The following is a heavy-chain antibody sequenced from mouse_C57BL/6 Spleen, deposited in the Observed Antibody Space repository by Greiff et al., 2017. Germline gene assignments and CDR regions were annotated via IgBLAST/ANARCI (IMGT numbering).Heavy chain of an antibody. Sequence: VQLQQSGPELVKPGASVKISCKASGYTFTDYYMNWVKQSHGKSLEWIGDINPNNGGTSYNQKFKGKATLTVDKSSSTAYMELRSLTSEDSAVXYCARGGYFDVWGTGTTVTVSS. CDR1: GYTFTDYY. CDR2: INPNNGGT. V-gene: IGHV1-26*01. J-gene: IGHJ1*03. CDR3: ARGGYFDV.